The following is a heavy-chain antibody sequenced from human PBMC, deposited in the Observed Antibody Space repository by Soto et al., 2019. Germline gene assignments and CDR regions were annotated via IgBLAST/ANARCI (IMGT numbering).Heavy chain of an antibody. CDR2: IYYSGST. CDR3: ARAFFWSGYYYFDY. Sequence: SETLSLTCTVSGGSVSSGSYYWSWIRQPPGKGQEWIGYIYYSGSTNYNPSLKSRVTISVDTSKNQFSLKLSSVTAADTVVYYCARAFFWSGYYYFDYWGQGTLVTVSS. V-gene: IGHV4-61*01. J-gene: IGHJ4*02. CDR1: GGSVSSGSYY. D-gene: IGHD3-3*01.